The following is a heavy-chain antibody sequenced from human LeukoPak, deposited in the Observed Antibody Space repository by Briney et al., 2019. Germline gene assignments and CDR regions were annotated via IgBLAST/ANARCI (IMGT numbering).Heavy chain of an antibody. CDR3: ARGFDGYPFGWWFDP. CDR2: VDADGSTT. Sequence: GGSLRLSCVVSGFTFSTYWMHWVRQAPGKGRVWVSRVDADGSTTIYADSVKGRFTISRDNGINTVYLQMNSLRAEDTAVYYCARGFDGYPFGWWFDPWGQGTLVTVSS. CDR1: GFTFSTYW. V-gene: IGHV3-74*01. D-gene: IGHD5-24*01. J-gene: IGHJ5*02.